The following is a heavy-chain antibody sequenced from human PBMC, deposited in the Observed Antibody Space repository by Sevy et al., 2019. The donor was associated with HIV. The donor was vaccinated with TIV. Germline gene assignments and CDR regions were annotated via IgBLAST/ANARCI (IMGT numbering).Heavy chain of an antibody. CDR1: GFTFSSYA. D-gene: IGHD5-12*01. V-gene: IGHV3-23*01. Sequence: GGSLRLSCAASGFTFSSYAMSWVRQAPGKGLEWVSVISGSGGSTYYADSVKGRLTFSRDNSKNTLYLQMNSLRAEDTAVYYCAKPPRGPYYYYGMDVWGQGTTVTVSS. J-gene: IGHJ6*02. CDR3: AKPPRGPYYYYGMDV. CDR2: ISGSGGST.